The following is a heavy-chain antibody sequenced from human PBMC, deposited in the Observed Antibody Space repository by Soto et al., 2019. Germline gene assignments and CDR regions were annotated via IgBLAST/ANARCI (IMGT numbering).Heavy chain of an antibody. V-gene: IGHV5-51*01. CDR2: IYPGDSDT. D-gene: IGHD2-8*01. CDR3: ATTYSTTNFDY. Sequence: GESLKISCKGSGYSFTSYWIGWVRQMPGKGLEWKGMIYPGDSDTRYSPSFQGQVTISADKSISTAYLQWSSLKASDTAIYYCATTYSTTNFDYWGQGTPVTVSS. CDR1: GYSFTSYW. J-gene: IGHJ4*02.